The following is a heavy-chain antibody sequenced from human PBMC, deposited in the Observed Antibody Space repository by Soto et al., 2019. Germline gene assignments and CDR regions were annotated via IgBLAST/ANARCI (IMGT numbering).Heavy chain of an antibody. CDR3: ARDPRSGHPSRRGFDY. V-gene: IGHV1-69*08. CDR1: GGTFSSYT. CDR2: IIPILGIA. J-gene: IGHJ4*02. Sequence: QVQLVQSGAEVKKPGSSVKVSCKASGGTFSSYTISWVRQAPGQGLEWMGRIIPILGIANYAQKFQGRVTITADKSTSTAYMELSSLRSEDTAVYYCARDPRSGHPSRRGFDYWGQGTLVTVSS. D-gene: IGHD3-10*01.